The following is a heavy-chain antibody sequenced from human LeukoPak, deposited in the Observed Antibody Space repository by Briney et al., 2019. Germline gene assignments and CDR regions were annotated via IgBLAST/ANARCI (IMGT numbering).Heavy chain of an antibody. Sequence: PSGTLSLTCAVSGGSISSSNWWSWVRQPPGKGLEWIGEIYHSGSTNYNPSLKSRVTISVDTSKNQFSLKLSSVTAADTAVYYCARGPGYCSSTSCYRNYYYYGMDVWGQGTTVTVSS. J-gene: IGHJ6*02. CDR2: IYHSGST. CDR3: ARGPGYCSSTSCYRNYYYYGMDV. D-gene: IGHD2-2*01. CDR1: GGSISSSNW. V-gene: IGHV4-4*02.